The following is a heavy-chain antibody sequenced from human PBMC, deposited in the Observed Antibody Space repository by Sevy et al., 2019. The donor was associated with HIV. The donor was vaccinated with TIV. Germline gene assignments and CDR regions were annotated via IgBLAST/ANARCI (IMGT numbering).Heavy chain of an antibody. D-gene: IGHD6-19*01. CDR1: GGTFSSYA. Sequence: ASVKVSCKASGGTFSSYAISWVRQAPGQGLEWMGGIIPIFGTANYAQKFQGRVTITADESTSTAYMELSSLRSEDTAVYYCAGATRQQWLVLGFDYWGQGTLVTVSS. V-gene: IGHV1-69*13. CDR3: AGATRQQWLVLGFDY. J-gene: IGHJ4*02. CDR2: IIPIFGTA.